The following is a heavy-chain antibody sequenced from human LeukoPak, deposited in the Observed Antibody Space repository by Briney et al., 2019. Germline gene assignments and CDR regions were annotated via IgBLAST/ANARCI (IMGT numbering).Heavy chain of an antibody. J-gene: IGHJ5*02. CDR1: GGTFSSYA. Sequence: ASVKVSCKASGGTFSSYAISWVRQAPGQGLEWMGRIIPILGIANYAQKFQGRVTITADKSTSTAYMELSSLRSEDTAVYYCARGAYSSGWYTVNWFDPWGQGTLVTVSS. D-gene: IGHD6-19*01. V-gene: IGHV1-69*04. CDR3: ARGAYSSGWYTVNWFDP. CDR2: IIPILGIA.